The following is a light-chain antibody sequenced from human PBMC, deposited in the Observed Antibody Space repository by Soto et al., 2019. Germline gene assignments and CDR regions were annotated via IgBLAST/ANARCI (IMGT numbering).Light chain of an antibody. CDR3: NSYTSGSTWV. J-gene: IGLJ3*02. Sequence: QSALTQPASVSGSPGQSITISCTGTSSDVGVYNYDSWFQHHPGKAPKVIIYDVSNRPSGVSTRFSGSKSGSTASLTISGLQADDEADYYCNSYTSGSTWVFGGGTKLTVL. CDR1: SSDVGVYNY. CDR2: DVS. V-gene: IGLV2-14*03.